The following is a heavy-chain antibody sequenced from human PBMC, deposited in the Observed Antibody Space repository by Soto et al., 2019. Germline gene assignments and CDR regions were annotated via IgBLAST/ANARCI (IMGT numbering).Heavy chain of an antibody. CDR3: ASGPRASSGGTGAY. V-gene: IGHV3-74*01. Sequence: EVQLVESGGGLVQPGGSLRLSCAASGFSLDSYWMHWVRQAPGQGPVWVSRIDYDGTTTNYADSVKGRFTISRDNAKNTLYLQMNSLRPEDTAVYYCASGPRASSGGTGAYWGQGTLVTVSS. D-gene: IGHD2-2*01. CDR1: GFSLDSYW. CDR2: IDYDGTTT. J-gene: IGHJ1*01.